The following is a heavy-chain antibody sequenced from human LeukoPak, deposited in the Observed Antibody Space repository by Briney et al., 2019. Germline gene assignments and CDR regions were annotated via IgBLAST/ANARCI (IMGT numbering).Heavy chain of an antibody. CDR1: GFTFSTSG. CDR3: AKEDSYRTSSANSD. CDR2: ISFDGSKK. D-gene: IGHD6-6*01. J-gene: IGHJ4*02. Sequence: PGGSLRLSCAASGFTFSTSGIHWVRQAPGKGLEWVAVISFDGSKKYYADSVKGRFTISRDNSKNTLYLQMNSLKAEDTAVYYCAKEDSYRTSSANSDWGQGTLVTVSS. V-gene: IGHV3-30*18.